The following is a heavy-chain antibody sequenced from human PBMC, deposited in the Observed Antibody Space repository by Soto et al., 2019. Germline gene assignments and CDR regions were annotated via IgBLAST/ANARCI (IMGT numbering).Heavy chain of an antibody. J-gene: IGHJ4*02. CDR1: GYTITSYY. V-gene: IGHV1-46*01. Sequence: ASVKRSSKASGYTITSYYMHWGRQAPGQGLEWMGIINPSGGSTSYAQKFQGRVTMTRDTATSTVYMELSSLRSEDTAVYYCARGYSGYVWSDYWGQGSLVTVSS. CDR2: INPSGGST. CDR3: ARGYSGYVWSDY. D-gene: IGHD5-12*01.